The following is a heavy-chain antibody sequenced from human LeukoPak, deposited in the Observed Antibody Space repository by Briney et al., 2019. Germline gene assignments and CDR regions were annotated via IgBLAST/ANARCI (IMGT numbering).Heavy chain of an antibody. D-gene: IGHD2-2*01. CDR3: TTDAGDIVVVPADPFDY. CDR1: GFTFSNAW. Sequence: RGSLRLSCAASGFTFSNAWMSWVRQAPGKGLEWVGRIKSKTDGGTTDYAAPVKGRFTISRDDSKNTLYLQMNSLKTEDTAVYYCTTDAGDIVVVPADPFDYWGQGTLVTVSS. V-gene: IGHV3-15*01. CDR2: IKSKTDGGTT. J-gene: IGHJ4*02.